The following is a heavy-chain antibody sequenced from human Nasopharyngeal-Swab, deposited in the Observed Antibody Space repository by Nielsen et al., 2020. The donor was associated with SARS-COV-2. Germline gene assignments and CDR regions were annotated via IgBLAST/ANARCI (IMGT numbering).Heavy chain of an antibody. V-gene: IGHV3-15*01. CDR3: TTDRFPHYDILTGYYNAYYFDY. J-gene: IGHJ4*02. Sequence: WIRQPPGKGLEWVGRIKSKTDGGTTDYAAPVKGRFTISGDDSKNTLYLQMNSLKTEDTAVYYCTTDRFPHYDILTGYYNAYYFDYWGQGTLVTVSS. CDR2: IKSKTDGGTT. D-gene: IGHD3-9*01.